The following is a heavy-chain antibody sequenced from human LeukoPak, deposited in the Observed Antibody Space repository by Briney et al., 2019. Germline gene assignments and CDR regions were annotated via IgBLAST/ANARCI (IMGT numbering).Heavy chain of an antibody. CDR3: ARDPGVVAFHYFDF. Sequence: GGSLRLSCAASRFTFSSHAMAWVRQAPGKGLEWVSAIGGRSGSTYYADSVKGRFTISRDNSKNTVYLQMNSLRAEDTAVYYCARDPGVVAFHYFDFWGQGTLVTVSS. CDR2: IGGRSGST. J-gene: IGHJ4*02. CDR1: RFTFSSHA. D-gene: IGHD3-3*01. V-gene: IGHV3-23*01.